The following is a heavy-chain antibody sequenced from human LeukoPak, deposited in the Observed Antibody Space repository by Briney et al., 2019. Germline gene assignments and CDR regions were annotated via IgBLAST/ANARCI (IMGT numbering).Heavy chain of an antibody. CDR2: INHSGST. CDR1: GGSFSGYY. Sequence: PSETLSLTCAVYGGSFSGYYSSWIRQPPGKGLEWIGEINHSGSTNYNPSLKSRVTISVDTSKNQFSLKLSSVTAADTAVYYCARGTDYGDYALNYYFDYWGQGTLVTVSS. J-gene: IGHJ4*02. CDR3: ARGTDYGDYALNYYFDY. V-gene: IGHV4-34*01. D-gene: IGHD4-17*01.